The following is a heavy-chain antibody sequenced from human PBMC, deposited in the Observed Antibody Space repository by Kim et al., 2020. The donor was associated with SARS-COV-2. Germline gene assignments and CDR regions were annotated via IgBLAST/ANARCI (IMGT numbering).Heavy chain of an antibody. CDR2: ISYDGSNK. D-gene: IGHD1-26*01. CDR3: AKDRAGIVGATSGNDY. Sequence: GGSLRISCADSGFTFSSYGMNLVRQVPGKGLEWVAVISYDGSNKYYADSVKGRFTISRDNSKNTLYLQMNSLRAEDTAVYYCAKDRAGIVGATSGNDYWGQGTLVTVSS. J-gene: IGHJ4*02. V-gene: IGHV3-30*18. CDR1: GFTFSSYG.